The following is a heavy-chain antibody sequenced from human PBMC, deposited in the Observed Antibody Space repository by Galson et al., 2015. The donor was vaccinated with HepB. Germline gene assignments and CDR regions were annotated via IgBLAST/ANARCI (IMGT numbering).Heavy chain of an antibody. CDR2: ISGYNVNT. CDR3: ARDRLWEPTIY. V-gene: IGHV1-18*04. J-gene: IGHJ4*02. CDR1: GYTFTNYG. Sequence: SVKVSCKASGYTFTNYGITWVRQAPGQGLEWMGWISGYNVNTNYEQKFRGRVTMTTDTSTSTAYMELRNLKSDDTAVYYCARDRLWEPTIYWGQGTLVTVSS. D-gene: IGHD1-26*01.